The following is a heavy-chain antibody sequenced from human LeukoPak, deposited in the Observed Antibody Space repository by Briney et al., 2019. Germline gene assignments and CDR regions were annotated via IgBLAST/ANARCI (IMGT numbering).Heavy chain of an antibody. V-gene: IGHV3-21*01. CDR1: GFTFSSYS. CDR3: ARDRGQQLVFDY. Sequence: GGSLRLSCAASGFTFSSYSMNWVRQAPGEGLEWVSSISSSSSYIYYADSVKGRFTISRDNAKNSLYLQMNSLRAEDTAVYYCARDRGQQLVFDYWGQGTLVTVSS. CDR2: ISSSSSYI. D-gene: IGHD6-13*01. J-gene: IGHJ4*02.